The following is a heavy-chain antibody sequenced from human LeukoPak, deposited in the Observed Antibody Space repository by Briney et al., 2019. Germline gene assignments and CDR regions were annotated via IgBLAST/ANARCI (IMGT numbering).Heavy chain of an antibody. Sequence: SETLSLTCTVSGGSISSGGYYWSWIRQHPGKGLEWIGYIYYSGSTYYNPSLKSRVTISVGTSKNQFSLKLSSVTAADTAVYYCARSYYGSGGDYWGQGTLVTVSS. CDR1: GGSISSGGYY. V-gene: IGHV4-31*03. CDR3: ARSYYGSGGDY. CDR2: IYYSGST. J-gene: IGHJ4*02. D-gene: IGHD3-10*01.